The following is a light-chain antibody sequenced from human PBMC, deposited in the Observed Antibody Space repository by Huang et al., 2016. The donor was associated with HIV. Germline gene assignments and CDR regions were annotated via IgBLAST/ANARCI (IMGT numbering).Light chain of an antibody. CDR3: QQHSYWPIT. J-gene: IGKJ5*01. V-gene: IGKV3-11*01. CDR1: QSVSTF. Sequence: DIVLTQSPATLSLSPGERATVSCRASQSVSTFLAWYQHKPGQAPRLLIFDASNRASGVPARFSGTGSGTDFTLTISSLELSDVAVYYCQQHSYWPITFGRGTRLEI. CDR2: DAS.